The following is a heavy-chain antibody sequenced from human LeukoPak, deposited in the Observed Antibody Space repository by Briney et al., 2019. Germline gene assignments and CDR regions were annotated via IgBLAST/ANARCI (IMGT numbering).Heavy chain of an antibody. CDR2: ISYDGSNK. J-gene: IGHJ4*02. CDR3: AKSGYGGNSPLGYYFDY. Sequence: PGGSLRLSCAASGFTFSSYAMHWVRQAPGKGLEWVAVISYDGSNKYYADSVKGRFTISRDNSKNTLYLQMNSLRAEDTAVYYCAKSGYGGNSPLGYYFDYWGQGTLVTVSS. D-gene: IGHD4-23*01. V-gene: IGHV3-30-3*02. CDR1: GFTFSSYA.